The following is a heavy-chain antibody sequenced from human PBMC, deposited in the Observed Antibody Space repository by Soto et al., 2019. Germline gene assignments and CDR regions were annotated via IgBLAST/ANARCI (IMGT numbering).Heavy chain of an antibody. CDR1: DGSIGKDY. J-gene: IGHJ4*02. Sequence: SETLSLTCTVSDGSIGKDYWSWIRQPPGKGLEWIGFLYGGGSTVYNPSLKSRVTISVDTSKNHISLTLTSMTAADTAVYYCAKDGAGYGDYILYFDYWGQGTLVTVSS. CDR3: AKDGAGYGDYILYFDY. V-gene: IGHV4-59*01. CDR2: LYGGGST. D-gene: IGHD4-17*01.